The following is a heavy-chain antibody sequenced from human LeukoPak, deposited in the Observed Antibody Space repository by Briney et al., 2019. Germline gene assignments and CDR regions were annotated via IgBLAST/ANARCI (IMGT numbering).Heavy chain of an antibody. CDR3: ARTTVRFSSYYFDY. J-gene: IGHJ4*02. Sequence: KASETLSLTCAVYGGSFSGYYWSWIRQPPGKGLEWIGEINHSGSTNYNPSLKSRVTISVDTSKNQFSLKLSSVTAADTAVYYCARTTVRFSSYYFDYWGQGTLLTVSS. V-gene: IGHV4-34*01. CDR2: INHSGST. CDR1: GGSFSGYY. D-gene: IGHD4-17*01.